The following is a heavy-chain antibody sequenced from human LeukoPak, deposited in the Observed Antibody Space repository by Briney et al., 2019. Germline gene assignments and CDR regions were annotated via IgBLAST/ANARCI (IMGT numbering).Heavy chain of an antibody. CDR1: GYTFTGYY. Sequence: ASVKVSCKASGYTFTGYYMHWVRQAPGQGLEWMGWINPNSGGTNYAQKFQGRVTMTRDTSISTAYVELSRLRSDDTAVYYCARTYPDSSGYYYDYWGQGTLATVSS. J-gene: IGHJ4*02. CDR3: ARTYPDSSGYYYDY. D-gene: IGHD3-22*01. V-gene: IGHV1-2*02. CDR2: INPNSGGT.